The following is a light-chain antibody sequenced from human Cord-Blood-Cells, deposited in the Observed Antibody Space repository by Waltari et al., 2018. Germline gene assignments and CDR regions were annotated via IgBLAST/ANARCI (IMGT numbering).Light chain of an antibody. CDR1: QSISSW. Sequence: DIQMTQSPSTPSASVGDRVTITCRSSQSISSWLAWYQHKPEKAPKLLIYDASSLESGVPSRFSGSGSGTEFTLTISSLQPDDFATYYGQQYNSYSLAFGQGTKLEIK. CDR3: QQYNSYSLA. V-gene: IGKV1-5*01. CDR2: DAS. J-gene: IGKJ2*01.